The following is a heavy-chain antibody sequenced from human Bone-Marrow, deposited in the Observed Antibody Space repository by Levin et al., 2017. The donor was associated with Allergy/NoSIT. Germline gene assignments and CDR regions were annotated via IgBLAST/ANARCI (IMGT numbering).Heavy chain of an antibody. J-gene: IGHJ4*02. D-gene: IGHD6-13*01. V-gene: IGHV3-23*01. CDR2: IGGSGENR. CDR3: ARGRSTWFSAVDY. Sequence: GGSLRLSCAASGFTFSSHAMSWVRQAPGKGLEWVLGIGGSGENRISADPVRGRFFISRDNSKNTVYLQMDSLRVEDTAVYYCARGRSTWFSAVDYLGQGTPVTVSS. CDR1: GFTFSSHA.